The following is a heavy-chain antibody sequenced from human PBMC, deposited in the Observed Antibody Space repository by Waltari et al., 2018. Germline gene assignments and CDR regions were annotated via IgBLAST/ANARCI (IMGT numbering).Heavy chain of an antibody. Sequence: QAQLVESGGGVVQTGGSLRLSCAASGFNFMSYAMHWVRQAPGKGLEWVSVIAYDGSKKSYVDSVKGRFTISRDNSKNTLYLQMNSLKIEDTAVYYCAKGMGPGDYWGQGTLVTVSS. CDR1: GFNFMSYA. CDR3: AKGMGPGDY. J-gene: IGHJ4*02. D-gene: IGHD1-26*01. V-gene: IGHV3-30*02. CDR2: IAYDGSKK.